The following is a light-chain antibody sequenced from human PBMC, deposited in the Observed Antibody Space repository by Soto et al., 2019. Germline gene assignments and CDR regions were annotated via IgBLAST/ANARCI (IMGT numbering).Light chain of an antibody. J-gene: IGKJ1*01. V-gene: IGKV1-5*01. CDR2: DAS. CDR1: QPISSW. CDR3: QQYENYWT. Sequence: IQMTQSPPTLSASVGDRVTITGPAHQPISSWLAWYHQKPGKAPKLLIYDASNLESGVPSRFSGSGSGTEFTLTISSLQPEDFGIYYCQQYENYWTFGQGTKVDIK.